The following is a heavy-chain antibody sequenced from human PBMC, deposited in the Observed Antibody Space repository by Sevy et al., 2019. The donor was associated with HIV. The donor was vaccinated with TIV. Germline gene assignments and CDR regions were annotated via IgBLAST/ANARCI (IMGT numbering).Heavy chain of an antibody. CDR3: ARCLEWELLHLSGRGFDY. CDR2: MNPNSGNT. V-gene: IGHV1-8*01. D-gene: IGHD1-26*01. J-gene: IGHJ4*02. Sequence: ASVKVSCKASGYTFTSYDINWVRQATGQGLEWMGWMNPNSGNTGYAQKFQGRVTMTRNTSISTAYMELSSLRSEDTAVYYCARCLEWELLHLSGRGFDYWGQGTLVTVSS. CDR1: GYTFTSYD.